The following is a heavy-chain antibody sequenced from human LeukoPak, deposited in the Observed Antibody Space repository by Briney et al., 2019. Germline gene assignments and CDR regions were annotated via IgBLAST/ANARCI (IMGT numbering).Heavy chain of an antibody. CDR3: ARRFWGYSGYDP. CDR1: GGSISSYY. V-gene: IGHV4-59*08. D-gene: IGHD5-12*01. Sequence: SETLSLTCTVSGGSISSYYWSWIRQPPGKGLEWIGYIYYSGSTNYNPSLKSRVTISVDTSKNQFSLKLSSVTAADTAVYYCARRFWGYSGYDPWGQGTLVTVSS. J-gene: IGHJ5*02. CDR2: IYYSGST.